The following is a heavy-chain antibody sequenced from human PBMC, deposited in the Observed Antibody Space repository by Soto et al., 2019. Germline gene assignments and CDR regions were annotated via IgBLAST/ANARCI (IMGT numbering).Heavy chain of an antibody. V-gene: IGHV1-69*01. CDR2: IIPVFQTA. Sequence: QEQLVQSGAEVKKPGSSVKVSCKASGGLFSSYPISWVRQVPGQGLEWMGGIIPVFQTACYTQRFQGRVTITADEPTNTAYMELSSLRSEDTAIYYCARGGSGYTWFNEFWGQGTLVTVSS. CDR3: ARGGSGYTWFNEF. D-gene: IGHD3-22*01. CDR1: GGLFSSYP. J-gene: IGHJ4*02.